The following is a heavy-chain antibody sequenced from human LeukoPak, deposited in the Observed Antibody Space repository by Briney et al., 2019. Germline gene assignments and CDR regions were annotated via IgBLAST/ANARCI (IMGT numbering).Heavy chain of an antibody. CDR1: GGSISSGSYY. CDR2: IYTSGST. V-gene: IGHV4-61*02. CDR3: AITYYYGSGSYQRDY. Sequence: SETLSLTCTVSGGSISSGSYYWSWIRQPPGKGLEWIGRIYTSGSTNYNPSLKSRVTISVDTSKNQFSLKLSSVTAADTAVYYCAITYYYGSGSYQRDYWGQGTLVTVSS. D-gene: IGHD3-10*01. J-gene: IGHJ4*02.